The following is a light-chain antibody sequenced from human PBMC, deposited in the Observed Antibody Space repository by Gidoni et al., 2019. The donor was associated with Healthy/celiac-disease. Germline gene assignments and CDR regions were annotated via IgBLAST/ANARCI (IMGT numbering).Light chain of an antibody. Sequence: DIQMTQSPSTLSASVGDIVTITCRASQSISSWLAWYQQKPGKAPKLLIYNASSLESGVPSRFSGSGSGTEFTLTISSLQPDDFATYYCQQYNSYPGTFGQGTKVEIK. V-gene: IGKV1-5*03. CDR2: NAS. J-gene: IGKJ1*01. CDR3: QQYNSYPGT. CDR1: QSISSW.